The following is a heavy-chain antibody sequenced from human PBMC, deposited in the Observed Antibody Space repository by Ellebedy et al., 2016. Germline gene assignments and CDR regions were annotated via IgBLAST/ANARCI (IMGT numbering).Heavy chain of an antibody. D-gene: IGHD3-3*01. Sequence: GGSLRLSXAASGFTFNIAGMNWVRQAPGKGLEWVATIVFSGTATYYSDSVKGRFIISRDNAKNSLFLQMNSLRVEDTAVYYCARDGSEWSRDYWGQGTLVTVSS. CDR1: GFTFNIAG. J-gene: IGHJ4*02. V-gene: IGHV3-21*01. CDR3: ARDGSEWSRDY. CDR2: IVFSGTAT.